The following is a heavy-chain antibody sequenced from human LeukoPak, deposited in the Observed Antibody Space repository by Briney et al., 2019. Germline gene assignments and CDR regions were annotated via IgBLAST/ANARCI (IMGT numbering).Heavy chain of an antibody. J-gene: IGHJ4*02. CDR2: ISNEGSNK. CDR3: ARGFELYGSSPLDY. V-gene: IGHV3-30*04. D-gene: IGHD3-10*01. Sequence: PGRSLRLSCAASGFTFSGFAMHWVRQAPGKGLEWVAAISNEGSNKFYGDAVEGRFTVSRDNSKNTLYLQVNSLTAEDTAVYFCARGFELYGSSPLDYWGQGTLVTVSS. CDR1: GFTFSGFA.